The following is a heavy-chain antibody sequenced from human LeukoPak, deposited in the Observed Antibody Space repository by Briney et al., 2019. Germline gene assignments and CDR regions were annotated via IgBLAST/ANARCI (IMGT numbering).Heavy chain of an antibody. CDR1: GFTFSSYE. J-gene: IGHJ4*02. Sequence: GGSLRLSCAASGFTFSSYEMNWARQAPGKGLEWVSYISSSGSTIYYADSVKGRFTISRDNAKNSLYLQMNSLRAEDTAVYYCARELRWDGDYWGQGTLVTVSS. CDR3: ARELRWDGDY. CDR2: ISSSGSTI. V-gene: IGHV3-48*03. D-gene: IGHD1-26*01.